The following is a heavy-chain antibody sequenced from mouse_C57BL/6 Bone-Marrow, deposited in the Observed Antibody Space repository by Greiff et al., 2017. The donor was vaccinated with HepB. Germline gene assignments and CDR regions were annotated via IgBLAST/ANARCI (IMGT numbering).Heavy chain of an antibody. Sequence: QVQLQQPGAELVRPGSSVKLSCKASGYTFTSYWMDWVKQRPGQGLEWIGNIYPSDSETHYNQKFKDKATLTVDKSSSTNYMQLSSLTSEDSAVYYGARSITTVVAGDYFDYWGQGTTLTVSS. CDR1: GYTFTSYW. D-gene: IGHD1-1*01. CDR2: IYPSDSET. V-gene: IGHV1-61*01. J-gene: IGHJ2*01. CDR3: ARSITTVVAGDYFDY.